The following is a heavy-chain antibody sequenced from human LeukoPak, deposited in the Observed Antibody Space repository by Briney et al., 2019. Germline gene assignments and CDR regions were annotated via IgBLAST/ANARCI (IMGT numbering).Heavy chain of an antibody. V-gene: IGHV1-18*01. J-gene: IGHJ3*02. CDR1: GYTFTSYG. CDR2: ISAYNGNT. CDR3: AGDSFDAFDI. Sequence: GASVKVSSKASGYTFTSYGISWVRQAKGQGLEWMGWISAYNGNTNYAQKLQGRVTMTTDTSTSTAYMELRSLRSDDTAVYYCAGDSFDAFDIWGQGTMVTVSS.